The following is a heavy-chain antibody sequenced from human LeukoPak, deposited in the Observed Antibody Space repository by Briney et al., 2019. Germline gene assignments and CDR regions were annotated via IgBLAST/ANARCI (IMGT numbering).Heavy chain of an antibody. CDR2: IYYSGST. Sequence: SETLSLTCTASGGSISSYYWSWIRQPPGKGLEWIGYIYYSGSTNYNTSLKSRVTISVDTSKNQFSLKLSSVTAADTAVYYCARDLSLYYWGQGTLVTVSS. CDR1: GGSISSYY. V-gene: IGHV4-59*01. J-gene: IGHJ4*02. CDR3: ARDLSLYY.